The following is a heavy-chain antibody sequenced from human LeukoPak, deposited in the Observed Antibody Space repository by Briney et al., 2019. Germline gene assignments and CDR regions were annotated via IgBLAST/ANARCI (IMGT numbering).Heavy chain of an antibody. Sequence: PGGSLRLSCAASGFTFSNYGMQWVRQAPGKGLEWVAFIRYDGSIKHYADSVKGRFTISRDNSKNTLYLQMNSLRAEDTAVYYCAKDISSGWPYCFDYWGQGTLVTVSS. CDR1: GFTFSNYG. V-gene: IGHV3-30*02. CDR3: AKDISSGWPYCFDY. J-gene: IGHJ4*02. D-gene: IGHD6-19*01. CDR2: IRYDGSIK.